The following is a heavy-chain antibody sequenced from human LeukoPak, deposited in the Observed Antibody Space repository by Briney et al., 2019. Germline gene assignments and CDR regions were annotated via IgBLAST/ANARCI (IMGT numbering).Heavy chain of an antibody. CDR3: ARGYGTRDY. Sequence: GGSLRLSCVASGFSLDDCAMHWVRQVPGKGLEWVSLISGDGGDTYYADSVKGRFTISRDNSKNTLYLQMNSLRAEDTAVYYCARGYGTRDYWGQGTLVTVSS. CDR2: ISGDGGDT. V-gene: IGHV3-43*02. J-gene: IGHJ4*02. D-gene: IGHD2-8*01. CDR1: GFSLDDCA.